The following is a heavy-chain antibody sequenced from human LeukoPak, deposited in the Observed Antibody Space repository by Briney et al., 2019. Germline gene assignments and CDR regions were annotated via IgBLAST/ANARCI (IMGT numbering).Heavy chain of an antibody. CDR2: IYHSGST. J-gene: IGHJ4*02. Sequence: PSGTLSLTCAVSGGSISSSNWWSWVRQPPGKGLEWIGEIYHSGSTNYNPSLKSRVTISVDKSKNQFSLKLSSVTAADTAVYYCATEPKDSSSWYYFDYWGQGTLVTVSS. V-gene: IGHV4-4*02. CDR3: ATEPKDSSSWYYFDY. CDR1: GGSISSSNW. D-gene: IGHD6-13*01.